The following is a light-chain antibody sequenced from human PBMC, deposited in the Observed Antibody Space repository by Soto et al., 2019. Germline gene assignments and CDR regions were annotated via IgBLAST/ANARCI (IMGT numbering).Light chain of an antibody. CDR2: GAL. V-gene: IGKV3-20*01. CDR1: QSVSSN. J-gene: IGKJ4*01. Sequence: EIGMTQSPATLSVSPGERATHSCRASQSVSSNLAWYQQKPGQAPRLLIYGALSRATGIPDRFSGSGSGTDFTLTISRLEPEDFALYYCQQYATSPLTFGGGTKVDIK. CDR3: QQYATSPLT.